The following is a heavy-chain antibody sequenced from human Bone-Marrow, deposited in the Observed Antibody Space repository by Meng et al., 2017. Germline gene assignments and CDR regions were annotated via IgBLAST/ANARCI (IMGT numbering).Heavy chain of an antibody. V-gene: IGHV3-30*04. J-gene: IGHJ4*02. CDR1: GFTFSSSA. CDR3: ARGDYLYYFDY. Sequence: QVQVVESGGGVVQPGRSLRLSFAASGFTFSSSAMHWVRQAPGKGLEWVAFIPHDGSKKFYADSVEGRFSFSRDNSNNTVYLQMNSLRTEDTALYFCARGDYLYYFDYWGQGTLVTVSS. D-gene: IGHD4-17*01. CDR2: IPHDGSKK.